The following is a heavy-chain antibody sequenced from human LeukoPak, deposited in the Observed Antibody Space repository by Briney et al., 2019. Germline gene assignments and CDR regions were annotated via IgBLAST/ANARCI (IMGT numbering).Heavy chain of an antibody. J-gene: IGHJ6*03. Sequence: SETLSLTCTVSNDDINNYYWSWVRQPPGKGLEWIGYIYYRGSTKYNPSLKSRVTISIDTSNDQVSLRLNSLTAADTAVYYCARSESGVQYFQHYFYIDAWGKGTTVTVSS. CDR1: NDDINNYY. D-gene: IGHD2-2*01. CDR3: ARSESGVQYFQHYFYIDA. V-gene: IGHV4-59*01. CDR2: IYYRGST.